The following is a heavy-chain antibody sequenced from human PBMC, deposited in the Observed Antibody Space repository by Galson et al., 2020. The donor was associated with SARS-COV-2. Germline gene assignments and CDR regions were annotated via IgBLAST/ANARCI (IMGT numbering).Heavy chain of an antibody. D-gene: IGHD5-12*01. CDR2: IRSKADSFAT. Sequence: GESLKISCAASGFTFSGASMHWVRQASGKGLEWVGRIRSKADSFATTYGASVKGRFTISRDDSQNTAYLHMNSLRTEDTAVYYCSTTVKSSDNNDYARSPWGQGTLVTVSS. J-gene: IGHJ4*02. V-gene: IGHV3-73*01. CDR3: STTVKSSDNNDYARSP. CDR1: GFTFSGAS.